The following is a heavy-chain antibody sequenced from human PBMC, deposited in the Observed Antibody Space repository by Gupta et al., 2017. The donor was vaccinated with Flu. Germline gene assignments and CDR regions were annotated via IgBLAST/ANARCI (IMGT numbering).Heavy chain of an antibody. CDR2: VSGSGNTK. CDR3: ARVALTGTYLDY. V-gene: IGHV3-48*03. Sequence: EVQLLESGGGLVQPGGSLRLTCAASGFTFKSYELNWGRQAPGKGLEWVAYVSGSGNTKYYTDSVRGRFTISRDNAKNSVYLQMNSLRAEDTALYYCARVALTGTYLDYWGQGTLVTVSS. J-gene: IGHJ4*02. CDR1: GFTFKSYE. D-gene: IGHD1-7*01.